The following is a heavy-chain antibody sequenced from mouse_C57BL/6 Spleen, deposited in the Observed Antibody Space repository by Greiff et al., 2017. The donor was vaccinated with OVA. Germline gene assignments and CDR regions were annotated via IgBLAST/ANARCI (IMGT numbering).Heavy chain of an antibody. D-gene: IGHD1-1*01. CDR3: AREGDYGSSWFAY. V-gene: IGHV1-26*01. CDR2: INPNNGGT. J-gene: IGHJ3*01. Sequence: EVQLQQSGPELVKPGASVKISCKASGYTFTDYYMNWVKQSHGKSLEWIGDINPNNGGTSYNQKFKGKATLTVDKSSSTAYMELRSLTSEDSAVYDCAREGDYGSSWFAYWGQGTLVTVSA. CDR1: GYTFTDYY.